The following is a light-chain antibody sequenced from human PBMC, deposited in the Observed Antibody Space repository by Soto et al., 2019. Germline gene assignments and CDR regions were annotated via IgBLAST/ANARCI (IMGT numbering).Light chain of an antibody. J-gene: IGKJ1*01. CDR3: QHYNNWPRT. V-gene: IGKV3-15*01. CDR1: QRVSSN. CDR2: GAS. Sequence: EIVMTQSPATLSVSPGQRDTLSCKVSQRVSSNLAWYQQKPVQAPRLLIYGASTRATGIPARFSGSGSGTEFTLTISSLQSEDFAVYYCQHYNNWPRTFGQGTKVEIK.